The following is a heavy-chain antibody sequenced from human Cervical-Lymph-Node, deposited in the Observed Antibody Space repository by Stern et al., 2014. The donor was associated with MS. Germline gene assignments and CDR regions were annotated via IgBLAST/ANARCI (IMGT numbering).Heavy chain of an antibody. Sequence: EVQLVESGGGLVKPGGSLRLSCAASGFTFSSYSMNWVRQAPGKGLEWVASISSGGSYIYYADSLKGRFTISTDNATKSLNLQLNSLRAEDTAVYYCARGRGGNYRYYFDYWGQGTLVTVSS. CDR3: ARGRGGNYRYYFDY. CDR1: GFTFSSYS. CDR2: ISSGGSYI. J-gene: IGHJ4*02. V-gene: IGHV3-21*01. D-gene: IGHD4-23*01.